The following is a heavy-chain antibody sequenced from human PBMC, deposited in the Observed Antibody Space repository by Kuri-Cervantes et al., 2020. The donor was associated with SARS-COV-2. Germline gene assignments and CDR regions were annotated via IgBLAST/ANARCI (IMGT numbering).Heavy chain of an antibody. CDR3: ARIQATTVIADY. D-gene: IGHD4-11*01. CDR2: IDWDDDK. V-gene: IGHV2-70*11. Sequence: FGPTLVKPTQTLTLTCTFSGFSLSTSGMCVGWIRQPPGKALEWLARIDWDDDKYYSTSLKTRLTISKDTSKNQVVLTMTNMDPVDTATYYCARIQATTVIADYWGQGTLVTVSS. CDR1: GFSLSTSGMC. J-gene: IGHJ4*02.